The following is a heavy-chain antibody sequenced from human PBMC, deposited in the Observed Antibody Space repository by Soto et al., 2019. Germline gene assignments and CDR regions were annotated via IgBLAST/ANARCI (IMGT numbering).Heavy chain of an antibody. D-gene: IGHD3-3*01. CDR2: IYYSGST. CDR3: ASATIFGVVIDRIDY. CDR1: GGSISSGGYY. V-gene: IGHV4-31*03. Sequence: SETLSLTCTVSGGSISSGGYYWSWIHQHPGKGLEWIGYIYYSGSTYYNPSLKSRVTISVDTSKNQFSLKLSSVTAADTAVYYCASATIFGVVIDRIDYWGQGTLVTVSS. J-gene: IGHJ4*02.